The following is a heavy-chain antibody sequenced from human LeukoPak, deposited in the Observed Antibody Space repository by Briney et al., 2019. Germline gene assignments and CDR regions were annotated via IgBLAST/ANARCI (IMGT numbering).Heavy chain of an antibody. CDR2: IYYSGST. D-gene: IGHD3-10*01. CDR3: ARVAYYYDTATYYNPAHLDF. CDR1: GVSMSNYY. J-gene: IGHJ4*02. Sequence: SETLSLSCTVSGVSMSNYYRTSIRQPPGKGLEWLGYIYYSGSTNYNPSLKSRVTISVDTSENQFSLKLSSVTAADTAVYYCARVAYYYDTATYYNPAHLDFWGQGALVTVSS. V-gene: IGHV4-59*01.